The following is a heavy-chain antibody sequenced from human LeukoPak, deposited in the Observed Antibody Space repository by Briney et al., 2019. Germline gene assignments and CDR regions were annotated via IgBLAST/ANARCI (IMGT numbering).Heavy chain of an antibody. Sequence: SETLSLTCAVYGGSLSGFYWSWIRQPLGKGLEWIGEINYSGSTNYNPSLKSRVTISVDTSKNQFSLKVRSVTAADTAVYYCARGPPILNYYDSGNYYNYWGQGTLVSVSS. D-gene: IGHD3-10*01. CDR2: INYSGST. CDR1: GGSLSGFY. J-gene: IGHJ4*02. V-gene: IGHV4-34*01. CDR3: ARGPPILNYYDSGNYYNY.